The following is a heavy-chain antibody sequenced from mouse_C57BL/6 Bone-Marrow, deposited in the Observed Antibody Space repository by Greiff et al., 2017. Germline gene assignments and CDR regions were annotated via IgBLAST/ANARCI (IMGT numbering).Heavy chain of an antibody. Sequence: EVQGVESGGGLVQPGGSLSLSCAASGFTFTDYYMSWVRQPPGKALEWLGFIRNKANGYTTEYSASVKGRFTISRDNSQSILYLKMNALRAGDSATYYCARSLYYYGPYAMDYWGQGTSVTVSS. D-gene: IGHD1-1*01. J-gene: IGHJ4*01. CDR1: GFTFTDYY. V-gene: IGHV7-3*01. CDR3: ARSLYYYGPYAMDY. CDR2: IRNKANGYTT.